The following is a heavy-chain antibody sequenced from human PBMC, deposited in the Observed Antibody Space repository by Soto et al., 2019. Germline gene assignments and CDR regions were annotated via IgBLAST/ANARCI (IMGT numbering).Heavy chain of an antibody. CDR1: SDSMNSGGYY. CDR2: IYSNGDT. D-gene: IGHD6-6*01. V-gene: IGHV4-31*03. J-gene: IGHJ6*02. Sequence: QVQLQESGPGLVKPSQTLSLTCSVSSDSMNSGGYYWSWILQHPGKGLEWIGYIYSNGDTYYNPSLKSRVTISLDTSKNQFSLNLTSVTAADTAVYYCARRGGSSSGYYYYAMDVWGQGTTVTVSS. CDR3: ARRGGSSSGYYYYAMDV.